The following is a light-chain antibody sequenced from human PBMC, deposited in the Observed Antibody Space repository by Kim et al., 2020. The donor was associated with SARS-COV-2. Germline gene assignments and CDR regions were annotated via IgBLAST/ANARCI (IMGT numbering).Light chain of an antibody. CDR3: QQYNNWFPYT. Sequence: SAGGGGILSCRASQGMGSKLGWDHQKPGQAPRLRIYGASTRATGGPARISGSASGSDFTLTISTLQSEDFGIYYCQQYNNWFPYTFGQGTKLEIK. CDR2: GAS. CDR1: QGMGSK. V-gene: IGKV3-15*01. J-gene: IGKJ2*01.